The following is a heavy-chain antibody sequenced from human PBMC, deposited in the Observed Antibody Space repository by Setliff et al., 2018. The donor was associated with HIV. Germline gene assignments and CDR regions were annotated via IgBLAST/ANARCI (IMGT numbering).Heavy chain of an antibody. J-gene: IGHJ4*02. V-gene: IGHV1-69*11. CDR2: IIPLLGTA. CDR1: GVTFSTYG. CDR3: ARGDMIAFGGVGPFDY. D-gene: IGHD3-16*01. Sequence: GASVKVSCKASGVTFSTYGVSWVRQAPGEGLEWMGTIIPLLGTADYAQRFQGRVTITADESTSTAYMELSSLRSADTAVYYCARGDMIAFGGVGPFDYWGQGTLVTVSS.